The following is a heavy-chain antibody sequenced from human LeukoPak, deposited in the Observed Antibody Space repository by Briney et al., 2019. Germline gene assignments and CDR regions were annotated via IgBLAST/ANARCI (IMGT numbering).Heavy chain of an antibody. J-gene: IGHJ4*02. CDR1: GGSISSYY. D-gene: IGHD6-19*01. CDR2: IYYSGST. CDR3: ARIFSIAVAKDY. V-gene: IGHV4-59*12. Sequence: SETLSLTCTVSGGSISSYYWSWIRQPPGKGLEWIGYIYYSGSTYYNPSLKSRVTISVDTSKNQFSLKLSSVTAADTAVYYCARIFSIAVAKDYWGQGTLVTVSS.